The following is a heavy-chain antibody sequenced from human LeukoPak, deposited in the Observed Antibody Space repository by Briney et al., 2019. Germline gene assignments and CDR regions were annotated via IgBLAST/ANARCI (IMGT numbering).Heavy chain of an antibody. Sequence: TGGSLRLSRAASGFTFSSYSMNWVGPAPGRGLEWVSYISSISGTINYADSVKGRFTISGDNARNSLYLQMNSLRAEDTAVYYCARDHNYAFDYWGQGTLVTVSS. CDR3: ARDHNYAFDY. CDR1: GFTFSSYS. CDR2: ISSISGTI. V-gene: IGHV3-48*01. J-gene: IGHJ4*02. D-gene: IGHD5-18*01.